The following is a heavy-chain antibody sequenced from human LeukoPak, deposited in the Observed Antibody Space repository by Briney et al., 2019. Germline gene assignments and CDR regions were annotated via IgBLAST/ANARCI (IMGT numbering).Heavy chain of an antibody. Sequence: PGGSMRLSCAASGFTFSSYWMSWVRQAPGKGLEWVANIKQDGCEKYYVDSVKGRFTISRDNAKNSLYLQMNSLRAEITAVYCCASAMVRGVMGYYYGMDVWGQGTTVTVSS. V-gene: IGHV3-7*01. CDR1: GFTFSSYW. D-gene: IGHD3-10*01. J-gene: IGHJ6*02. CDR3: ASAMVRGVMGYYYGMDV. CDR2: IKQDGCEK.